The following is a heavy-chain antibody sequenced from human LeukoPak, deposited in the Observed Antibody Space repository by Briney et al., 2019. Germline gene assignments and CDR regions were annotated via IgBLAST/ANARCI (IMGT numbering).Heavy chain of an antibody. Sequence: PGGSLRLSCEDSGFSFGGFYMHWVRQAPGRGLEWVSTINGDGEFTVYAASVKGRFTISRDNSKNTLILQMTSLRAEDTALYYCAKRGVQGYMDVWGKGTTVIVSS. CDR3: AKRGVQGYMDV. CDR1: GFSFGGFY. CDR2: INGDGEFT. D-gene: IGHD1-26*01. J-gene: IGHJ6*03. V-gene: IGHV3-23*01.